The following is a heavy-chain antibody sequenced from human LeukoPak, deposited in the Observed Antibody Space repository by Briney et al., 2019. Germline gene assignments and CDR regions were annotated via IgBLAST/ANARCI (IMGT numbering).Heavy chain of an antibody. CDR3: ARARLDSSGRFDY. Sequence: SETLSLTCTVSGGSISSYYWSWIREPPGKGLEWIGYIYYGGSTDYNPSLKSRVTISKDTSKTQFSLRLRSVTAADTAVYYCARARLDSSGRFDYWGQGTLVTVSS. V-gene: IGHV4-59*01. J-gene: IGHJ4*02. D-gene: IGHD3-22*01. CDR1: GGSISSYY. CDR2: IYYGGST.